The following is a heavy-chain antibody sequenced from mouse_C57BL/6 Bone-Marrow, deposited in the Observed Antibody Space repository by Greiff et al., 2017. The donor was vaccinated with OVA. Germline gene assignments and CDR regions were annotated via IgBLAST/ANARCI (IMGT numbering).Heavy chain of an antibody. V-gene: IGHV1-26*01. CDR1: GYTFTDYY. CDR2: INPNNGGT. J-gene: IGHJ2*01. D-gene: IGHD1-1*01. CDR3: ARWEGSVVDY. Sequence: VQLQQSGPELVKPGASVKISCKASGYTFTDYYMNWVKQSHGKSLEWIGDINPNNGGTSYNQKFKGKATLTVDKSSSTAYMELRSLTSEDSAVDYCARWEGSVVDYWGQGTTLTVSA.